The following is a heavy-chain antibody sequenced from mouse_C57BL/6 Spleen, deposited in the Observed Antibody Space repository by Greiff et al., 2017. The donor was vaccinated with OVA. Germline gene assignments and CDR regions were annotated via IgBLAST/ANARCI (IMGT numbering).Heavy chain of an antibody. Sequence: VQLQQSGAELVKPGASVKLSCKASGYTFTEYTIHWVKQRSGQGLEWIGRFYPGSGSIKYNEKFKDKATLTADKSSSTVYMELSRLTAEDSAVYFCARHEDSYYYGSSQRYFDYWGQGTTLTVSS. CDR2: FYPGSGSI. CDR1: GYTFTEYT. CDR3: ARHEDSYYYGSSQRYFDY. D-gene: IGHD1-1*01. V-gene: IGHV1-62-2*01. J-gene: IGHJ2*01.